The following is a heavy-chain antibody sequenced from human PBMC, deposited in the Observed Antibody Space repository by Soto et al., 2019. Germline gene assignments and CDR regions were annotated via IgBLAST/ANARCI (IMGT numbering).Heavy chain of an antibody. CDR1: EFTFSDFW. V-gene: IGHV3-74*01. CDR2: IDSDGSGT. CDR3: AREYLYCSGGSCYSDGFDI. Sequence: EVQLVESGGGLVQPGGSLRLSCTASEFTFSDFWMHWVRQAPGKGLVWVSRIDSDGSGTTYADSVKGRFTISRDNDKNTVFLQMNSLRTEDTAVYYCAREYLYCSGGSCYSDGFDIWGQGTMVTVSS. D-gene: IGHD2-15*01. J-gene: IGHJ3*02.